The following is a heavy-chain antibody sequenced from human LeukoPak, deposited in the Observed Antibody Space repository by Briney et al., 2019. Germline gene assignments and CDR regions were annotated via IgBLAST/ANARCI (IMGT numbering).Heavy chain of an antibody. CDR2: MNPNSGNT. D-gene: IGHD3-3*01. CDR1: GYTFTSYD. J-gene: IGHJ6*03. CDR3: SLSPYDFWSGYYYMDV. Sequence: ASAKVSCKASGYTFTSYDINWVRQATGQGLEWMGWMNPNSGNTGYAQKFQGRVTITRNTSISTAYMELSSLRSEDTAVYYCSLSPYDFWSGYYYMDVWGKGTTVTVSS. V-gene: IGHV1-8*03.